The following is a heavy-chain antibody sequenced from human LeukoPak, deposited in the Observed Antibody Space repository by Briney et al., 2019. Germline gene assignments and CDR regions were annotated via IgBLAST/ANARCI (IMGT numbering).Heavy chain of an antibody. CDR1: GGSISSSSYY. CDR2: IYYSGST. CDR3: ARQMPYYYGSGSYCFDY. Sequence: SETLSLTCTVSGGSISSSSYYWGWIRQPPGKGLEWIGSIYYSGSTYYNPSLKSRVTISVDTSKSQFSLKLSSVTAADTAVYYCARQMPYYYGSGSYCFDYWGQGTLVTVSS. V-gene: IGHV4-39*01. J-gene: IGHJ4*02. D-gene: IGHD3-10*01.